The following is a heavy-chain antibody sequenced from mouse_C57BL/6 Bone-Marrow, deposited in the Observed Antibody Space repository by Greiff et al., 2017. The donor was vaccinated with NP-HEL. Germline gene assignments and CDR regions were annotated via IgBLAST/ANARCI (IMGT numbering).Heavy chain of an antibody. CDR3: AAIYYDYDGEFAY. CDR1: GYTFTSYW. Sequence: QVQLQQPGAELVKPGASVKLSCKASGYTFTSYWMHWVKQRPGQGLEWIGMIHPNSGSTNYNEKFKSKATLTVDQSSSTAYMQLSSLTSDDSAVYYCAAIYYDYDGEFAYWGQGTLVTVSA. CDR2: IHPNSGST. D-gene: IGHD2-4*01. J-gene: IGHJ3*01. V-gene: IGHV1-64*01.